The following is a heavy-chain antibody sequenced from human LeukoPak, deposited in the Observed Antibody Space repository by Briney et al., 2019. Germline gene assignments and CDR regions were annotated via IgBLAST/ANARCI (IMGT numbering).Heavy chain of an antibody. V-gene: IGHV3-NL1*01. CDR1: GFTFSSYG. D-gene: IGHD4/OR15-4a*01. J-gene: IGHJ4*02. Sequence: GESLKISCAASGFTFSSYGMHWVRQAPGKGLEWVSVIYSGGSTYYADSVKGRFTISRDNSKNTLYLQMNSLRAEDTAVYYCAKESGALGAPLYDYWGRGILVTASS. CDR3: AKESGALGAPLYDY. CDR2: IYSGGST.